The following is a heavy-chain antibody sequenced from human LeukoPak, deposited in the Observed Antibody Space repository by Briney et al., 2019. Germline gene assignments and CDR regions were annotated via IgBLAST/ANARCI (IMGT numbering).Heavy chain of an antibody. CDR2: IIPILGIA. D-gene: IGHD6-13*01. CDR1: GGTFTSYA. V-gene: IGHV1-69*04. J-gene: IGHJ4*02. CDR3: ARSRALAAAGHFDY. Sequence: ASVKVSCKASGGTFTSYAISWGRQAPGQGLEWRGRIIPILGIANYAQKFQGRVTITADKSTSTAYMELSSLRSEDTAVYYCARSRALAAAGHFDYWGQGTLVTVSS.